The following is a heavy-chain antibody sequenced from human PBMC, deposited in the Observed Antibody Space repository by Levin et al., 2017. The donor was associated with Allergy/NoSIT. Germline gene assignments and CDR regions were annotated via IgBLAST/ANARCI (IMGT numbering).Heavy chain of an antibody. Sequence: GGSLRLSCAASGFTFTNYGMSWVRQAPGKGLEWVSAISYSGGSTYYADSVKGRFTVSRDNSKNTLYLQMNSLRAEDTAVYYCARNYDFSDWGQGTLVTVSS. CDR1: GFTFTNYG. D-gene: IGHD3-3*01. V-gene: IGHV3-23*01. J-gene: IGHJ4*02. CDR3: ARNYDFSD. CDR2: ISYSGGST.